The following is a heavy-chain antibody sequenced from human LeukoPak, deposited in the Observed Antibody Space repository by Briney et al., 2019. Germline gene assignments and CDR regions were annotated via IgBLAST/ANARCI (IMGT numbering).Heavy chain of an antibody. J-gene: IGHJ4*02. Sequence: GGSLRLSCAASGFTFSSYAMSWVRQAPGKGLEWVSAISGSGGSTYYADSVKGRFTISRDNSKNTVYLQMNSLRAEDTAVYYCASLRGYSYGYCDYWGQGTLVTVSS. CDR3: ASLRGYSYGYCDY. CDR1: GFTFSSYA. D-gene: IGHD5-18*01. CDR2: ISGSGGST. V-gene: IGHV3-23*01.